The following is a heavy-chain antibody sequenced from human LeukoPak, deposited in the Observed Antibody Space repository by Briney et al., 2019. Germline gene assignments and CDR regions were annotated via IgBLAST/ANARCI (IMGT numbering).Heavy chain of an antibody. D-gene: IGHD1-26*01. CDR1: GFTVSSNS. V-gene: IGHV3-53*01. J-gene: IGHJ4*02. CDR2: IYSAGST. Sequence: SGGSLRLSCTVSGFTVSSNSMSWVRQAPGKGLEWVSFIYSAGSTHYSDSVKGRFTISRDNSEKTLYLQINSLRAEDTALYYCGQDWAWGAFGNWGQGALVTVSS. CDR3: GQDWAWGAFGN.